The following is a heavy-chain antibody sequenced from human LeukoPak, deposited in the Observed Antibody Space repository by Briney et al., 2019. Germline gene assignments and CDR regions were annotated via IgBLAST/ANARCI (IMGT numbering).Heavy chain of an antibody. D-gene: IGHD6-6*01. V-gene: IGHV1-46*01. Sequence: GASVKVSCKASGYTFTSYYMHWVRQAPGQGLEWVGIINPSGGSTSYTQKFQGRVTMTRDTSTSTIYMELSSLRSDDTAVYYCARESSSSSYYYGMDVWGQGTTVTVSS. CDR2: INPSGGST. CDR1: GYTFTSYY. CDR3: ARESSSSSYYYGMDV. J-gene: IGHJ6*02.